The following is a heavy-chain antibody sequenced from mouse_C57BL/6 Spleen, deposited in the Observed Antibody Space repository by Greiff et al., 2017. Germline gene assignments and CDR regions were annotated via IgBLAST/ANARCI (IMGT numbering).Heavy chain of an antibody. Sequence: VKLQQPGAELVRPGTSVKLSCKASGYTFTSYWMHWVKQRPGQGLEWIGVIDPSDSYTNYNQKFKGKATLTVDTSSSTAYMQLSSLTSEDSAVYYCARDFGGYSPWFAYWGQGTLVTVSA. V-gene: IGHV1-59*01. D-gene: IGHD1-1*02. CDR1: GYTFTSYW. CDR3: ARDFGGYSPWFAY. J-gene: IGHJ3*01. CDR2: IDPSDSYT.